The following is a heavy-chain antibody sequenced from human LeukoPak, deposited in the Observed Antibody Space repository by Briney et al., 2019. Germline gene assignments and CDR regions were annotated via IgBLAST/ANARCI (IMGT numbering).Heavy chain of an antibody. Sequence: SEILSLTCTVSGGSISSHYWTWIRQSAGKGLEWIGRINTSGSTNYNPSLRSRVTMSVNTSKNQFSLNLTSVTAADTAVYSCAREGGDPRWLDPWGQGTLVTVSS. V-gene: IGHV4-4*07. J-gene: IGHJ5*02. CDR1: GGSISSHY. CDR3: AREGGDPRWLDP. D-gene: IGHD6-25*01. CDR2: INTSGST.